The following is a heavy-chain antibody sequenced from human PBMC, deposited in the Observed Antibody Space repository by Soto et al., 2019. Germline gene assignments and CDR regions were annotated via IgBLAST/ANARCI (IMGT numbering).Heavy chain of an antibody. J-gene: IGHJ4*02. D-gene: IGHD2-21*02. CDR2: IYPGDSDT. CDR3: ARRAYCGGDCYSFDY. CDR1: GYSFTNYW. Sequence: EVQLVQSGAEVKKPGESLKISCKGSGYSFTNYWIGWVRQMPGKGPEWLGIIYPGDSDTRYSPSFQGQVTISADKSISTAYLQWSSLKASDTAMYYCARRAYCGGDCYSFDYWGQGTLVTVSS. V-gene: IGHV5-51*01.